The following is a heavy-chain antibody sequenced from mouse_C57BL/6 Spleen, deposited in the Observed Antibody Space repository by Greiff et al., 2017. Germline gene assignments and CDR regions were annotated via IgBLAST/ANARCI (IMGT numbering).Heavy chain of an antibody. D-gene: IGHD2-4*01. CDR1: GYTFTSYW. Sequence: VQLQQPGAELVRPGSSVKLSCKASGYTFTSYWMHWVKQRPIQGLEWIGNIDPSDSETHYNQKFKDKATLTVDKSSSTAYMQLSSLTSEDSAVXYCARLGMTTRDWFADWGQGTLVTVSA. CDR2: IDPSDSET. CDR3: ARLGMTTRDWFAD. V-gene: IGHV1-52*01. J-gene: IGHJ3*01.